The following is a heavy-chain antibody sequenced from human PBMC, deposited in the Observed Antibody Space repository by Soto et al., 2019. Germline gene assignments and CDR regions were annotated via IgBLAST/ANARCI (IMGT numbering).Heavy chain of an antibody. V-gene: IGHV3-48*02. D-gene: IGHD6-13*01. CDR2: ISSSSSTI. CDR3: ARSSSWGYYYYYGMDV. J-gene: IGHJ6*02. CDR1: GFTFSSYS. Sequence: GGSLRLSCAASGFTFSSYSMNWVRQAPGKGLEWVSYISSSSSTIYYADSVKGRFTISRDNAKNSLYLQMNSLRDEDTAVYYCARSSSWGYYYYYGMDVWGQGTTVTVSS.